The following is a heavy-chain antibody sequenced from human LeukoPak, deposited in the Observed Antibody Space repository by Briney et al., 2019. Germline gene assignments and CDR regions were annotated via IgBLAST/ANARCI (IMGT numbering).Heavy chain of an antibody. V-gene: IGHV3-11*01. D-gene: IGHD1-7*01. CDR1: GFTFSDYY. CDR3: ATHMANLISYYYYGLDV. J-gene: IGHJ6*02. CDR2: IISTGVGSYI. Sequence: PGGSLRLSCAASGFTFSDYYLSWVRQAPGKGLEWVSYIISTGVGSYIYYADSVKGRFTISRDNAKNSLYLQMNSLRVEDTDVYYCATHMANLISYYYYGLDVWGQGTTVTVSS.